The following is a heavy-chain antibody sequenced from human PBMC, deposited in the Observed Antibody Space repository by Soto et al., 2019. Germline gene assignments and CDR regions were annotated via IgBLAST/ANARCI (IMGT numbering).Heavy chain of an antibody. Sequence: GASVKVSCKASGYTFTGYYMNWVLQAPGQGLEWMGWSNPNSGCTGYAQKFQDRVTMTRDTSISTAYMELSSLRSEDTAAYYCARYCSSPNCYLRAFYYGMDVWGQGTTVTVSS. J-gene: IGHJ6*02. V-gene: IGHV1-2*02. CDR1: GYTFTGYY. D-gene: IGHD2-2*01. CDR2: SNPNSGCT. CDR3: ARYCSSPNCYLRAFYYGMDV.